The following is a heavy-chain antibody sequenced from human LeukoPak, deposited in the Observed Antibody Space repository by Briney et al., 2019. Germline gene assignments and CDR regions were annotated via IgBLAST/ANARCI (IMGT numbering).Heavy chain of an antibody. J-gene: IGHJ4*02. CDR3: AREVEGWGNDY. D-gene: IGHD3-16*01. V-gene: IGHV1-46*01. Sequence: GASVTVSCKASGYTFTSYYIHWVRQTPGQGLEWMGIINPSGGSTSDAQKFQGRVTMTRDTSTSTVYMELSSLRSEDTAVYYCAREVEGWGNDYWGQGTLVTVSS. CDR2: INPSGGST. CDR1: GYTFTSYY.